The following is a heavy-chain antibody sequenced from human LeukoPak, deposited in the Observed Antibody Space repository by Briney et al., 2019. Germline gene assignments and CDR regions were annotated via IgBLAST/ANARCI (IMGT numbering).Heavy chain of an antibody. J-gene: IGHJ4*02. CDR1: GFSFSSYW. CDR3: ARAIGDDSIGRDYAGNDY. D-gene: IGHD3-22*01. CDR2: IIQDGGET. Sequence: SGGSLRLSCAGSGFSFSSYWMGWVRQTPGKGLEDVANIIQDGGETHYVDSVKGRFTISRDNAKKQVYLQMNRLRGEDTAVYYCARAIGDDSIGRDYAGNDYWGQGTLVIVSS. V-gene: IGHV3-7*01.